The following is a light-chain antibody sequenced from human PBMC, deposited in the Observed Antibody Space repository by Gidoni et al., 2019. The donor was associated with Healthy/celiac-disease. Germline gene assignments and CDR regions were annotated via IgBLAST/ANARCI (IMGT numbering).Light chain of an antibody. Sequence: AIRMTQSPSSFSASTGDRVTITCRASQGISSYLAWYQQKPGKAPKLLIYAASTLQSGVPSRFSGSGSGTDFTLTISCLQSEDFATYYCQQYYSYPPYTFAQXTKLEIK. CDR2: AAS. J-gene: IGKJ2*01. CDR3: QQYYSYPPYT. V-gene: IGKV1-8*01. CDR1: QGISSY.